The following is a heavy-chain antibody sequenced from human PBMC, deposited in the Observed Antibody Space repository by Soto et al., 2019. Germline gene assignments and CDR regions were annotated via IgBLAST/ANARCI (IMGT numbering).Heavy chain of an antibody. D-gene: IGHD6-13*01. CDR1: GGSISGYY. CDR2: IYYPVRNNY. CDR3: ARHSRRWYVDR. V-gene: IGHV4-59*08. J-gene: IGHJ4*02. Sequence: QVQLQESGPGLVKPSETLTLTCTISGGSISGYYWTWVRQAPRKGLEWIGDIYYPVRNNYNYNPSLNSRVTVSVDTSKNHFSRKLGPVSAADTAVYSCARHSRRWYVDRWGPGTLVPVSS.